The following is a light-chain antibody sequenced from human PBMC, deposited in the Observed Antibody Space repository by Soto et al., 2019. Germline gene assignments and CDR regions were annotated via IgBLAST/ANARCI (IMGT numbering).Light chain of an antibody. J-gene: IGKJ1*01. CDR3: HQYGSSLWT. CDR1: QSIRSNY. Sequence: EIVLTQSPGTLSLSPGDRATLSCRASQSIRSNYLAWYQRKPGQAPRLLIYDASTRATAIPDRFSGSGSGTDFTLTIRRLEPEEFAVYYCHQYGSSLWTFGQGTKVEI. V-gene: IGKV3-20*01. CDR2: DAS.